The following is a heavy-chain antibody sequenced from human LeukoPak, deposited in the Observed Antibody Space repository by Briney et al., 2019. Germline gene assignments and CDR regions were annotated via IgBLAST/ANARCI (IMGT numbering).Heavy chain of an antibody. V-gene: IGHV4-59*08. CDR2: IYYSGSI. D-gene: IGHD3-22*01. CDR1: GGSISSYY. Sequence: SETLSLTCTVSGGSISSYYWSWIRQPPGKGLEWIGYIYYSGSINYNPSLKSRVTISVDTSKNQFSLKLSSVTAADTAVYYCARLGTYYYDSSGYYLPSADWFDPWGQGTLVTVSS. J-gene: IGHJ5*02. CDR3: ARLGTYYYDSSGYYLPSADWFDP.